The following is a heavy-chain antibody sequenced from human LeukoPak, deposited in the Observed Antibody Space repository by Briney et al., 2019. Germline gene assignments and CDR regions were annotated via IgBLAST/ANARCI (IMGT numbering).Heavy chain of an antibody. CDR1: GFTFSSYG. J-gene: IGHJ4*02. CDR2: VSSDGTNT. V-gene: IGHV3-23*01. Sequence: GGSLRLSCAASGFTFSSYGMHWVRQAPGKGLEWVSAVSSDGTNTYYTDSLRGRFTISRDNSKNTVFLQMHSLTAEDTAVYYCAKPFGFLEWLYGGYFDSWGQGTLVTVSS. D-gene: IGHD3-3*01. CDR3: AKPFGFLEWLYGGYFDS.